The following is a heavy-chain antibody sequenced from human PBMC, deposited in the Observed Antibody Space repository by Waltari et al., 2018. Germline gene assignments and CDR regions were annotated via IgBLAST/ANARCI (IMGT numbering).Heavy chain of an antibody. J-gene: IGHJ2*01. V-gene: IGHV4-39*01. CDR1: IGSFSTSYYS. CDR3: ARHMGMDTILVDWYFDL. D-gene: IGHD5-18*01. CDR2: LSYSGDT. Sequence: QLQLQESGPGLVRPSETLSLTCTVSIGSFSTSYYSWGWIRQSPGKGLGWIASLSYSGDTYYSPSLKSRVTISVDTSKKIFSLKLSSVTAADTSVYFCARHMGMDTILVDWYFDLWGRGTLVTVSS.